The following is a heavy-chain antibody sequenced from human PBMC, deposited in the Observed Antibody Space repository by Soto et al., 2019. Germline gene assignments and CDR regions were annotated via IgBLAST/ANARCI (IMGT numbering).Heavy chain of an antibody. CDR1: AFTFSSYA. V-gene: IGHV3-23*01. J-gene: IGHJ6*02. D-gene: IGHD4-17*01. Sequence: GGSLRLSCAASAFTFSSYAMSWVRHAPEKALEWVSAISGSGGSTYYADSVKGRFTISRDNSKNTLYLQMNSLRAEDTAVYYCAKDNTAADYGGWRYYGMDVWGQGTTVTVSS. CDR2: ISGSGGST. CDR3: AKDNTAADYGGWRYYGMDV.